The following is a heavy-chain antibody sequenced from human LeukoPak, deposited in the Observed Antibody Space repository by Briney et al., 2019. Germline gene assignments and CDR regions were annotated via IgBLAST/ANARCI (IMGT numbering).Heavy chain of an antibody. CDR2: IWYDGSNK. CDR3: ARDFAAYCSGGSCYSPYFDY. D-gene: IGHD2-15*01. Sequence: GGSLRLSCAASGFTFSNYGMHWVRQAPGKGLEWVAVIWYDGSNKYYADSVKGRFTVSRDNSKNTLYLQMNSLRAEDTAVYYCARDFAAYCSGGSCYSPYFDYWGQGTLVTVSS. J-gene: IGHJ4*02. V-gene: IGHV3-33*01. CDR1: GFTFSNYG.